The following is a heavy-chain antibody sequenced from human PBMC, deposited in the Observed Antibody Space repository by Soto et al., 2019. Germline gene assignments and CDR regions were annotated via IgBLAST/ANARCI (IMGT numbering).Heavy chain of an antibody. CDR1: GGSISSYY. J-gene: IGHJ4*02. CDR3: ARSNKEGFWSGYRQLDY. D-gene: IGHD3-3*01. CDR2: IYYSGST. Sequence: SETLSLTCTVSGGSISSYYWSWIRQPPGKGLEWIGYIYYSGSTNYNPSLKSRVTISVDTSKNQFSLKLSSVTAADTAVYYCARSNKEGFWSGYRQLDYWGQGTLVTVSS. V-gene: IGHV4-59*01.